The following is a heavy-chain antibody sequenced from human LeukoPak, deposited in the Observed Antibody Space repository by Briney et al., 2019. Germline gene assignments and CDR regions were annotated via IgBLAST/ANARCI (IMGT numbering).Heavy chain of an antibody. J-gene: IGHJ5*02. CDR1: GFTFSSYA. CDR2: ISGSGCST. D-gene: IGHD3-3*01. Sequence: LTGGSLRLSCAASGFTFSSYAMSWVRQAPGKGLEWVSAISGSGCSTYYADSVKGRFTISRGNSKNPLYPQMNSRRAGDTAVDFCAKSPYYGFWSGYYADNWFAPWGQGPLVTVSS. CDR3: AKSPYYGFWSGYYADNWFAP. V-gene: IGHV3-23*01.